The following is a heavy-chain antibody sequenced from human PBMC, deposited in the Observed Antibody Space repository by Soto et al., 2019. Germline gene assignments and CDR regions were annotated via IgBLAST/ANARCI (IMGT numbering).Heavy chain of an antibody. D-gene: IGHD3-3*01. CDR1: GGSFSGYY. CDR3: ARGTYDFWSAPANPSYYYGMDV. V-gene: IGHV4-34*01. J-gene: IGHJ6*02. Sequence: SETLSLTCAVYGGSFSGYYWSWIRQPPGKGLEWIGEINHSGSTNYNPSLKSRVTISVDTSKNQFSLKLSSVTAADTAVYYCARGTYDFWSAPANPSYYYGMDVWGQGTTVTVSS. CDR2: INHSGST.